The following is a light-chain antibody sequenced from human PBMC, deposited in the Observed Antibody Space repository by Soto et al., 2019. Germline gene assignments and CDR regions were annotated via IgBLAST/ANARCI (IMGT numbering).Light chain of an antibody. CDR3: SSYTGGSTYV. V-gene: IGLV2-14*01. J-gene: IGLJ1*01. Sequence: QSVLTQPASVSWSPGRSITISCTGTSSDIGGYKYVSWNQQHPGKAPKLMIYDVSNRPSGVSKRFSGSKSGNTATLTISGLQGEDEAEYYCSSYTGGSTYVFGTGTKVTVL. CDR2: DVS. CDR1: SSDIGGYKY.